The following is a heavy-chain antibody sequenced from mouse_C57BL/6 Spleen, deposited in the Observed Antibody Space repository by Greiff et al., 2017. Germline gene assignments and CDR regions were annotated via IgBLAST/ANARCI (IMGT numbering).Heavy chain of an antibody. CDR2: IYPGAGDT. CDR1: GYAFSSYW. CDR3: ASDSKQYVDV. D-gene: IGHD2-5*01. Sequence: QVQLQQSGAELVKPGASVKLSCKASGYAFSSYWMNWVQQRPGKGLEWIGQIYPGAGDTNYNGKFKGKATLTADKSSSTAYVQRSSLTAEDAAVYFCASDSKQYVDVGGTGTTVTVSS. V-gene: IGHV1-80*01. J-gene: IGHJ1*03.